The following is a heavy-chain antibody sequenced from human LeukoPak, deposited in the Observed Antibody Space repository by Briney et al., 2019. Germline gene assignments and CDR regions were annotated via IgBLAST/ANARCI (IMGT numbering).Heavy chain of an antibody. CDR1: GFTFSSYG. CDR2: ISYDGSNK. Sequence: GGSLRLSCAASGFTFSSYGMHWVRQAPGKGLEWVAVISYDGSNKYYADSVKGRFTISRDNSKNTLYLQMNSLRAEDTAVYHCAKNAWFRFVAGAEYFQHWGQGTLVTVSS. D-gene: IGHD2-21*01. J-gene: IGHJ1*01. CDR3: AKNAWFRFVAGAEYFQH. V-gene: IGHV3-30*18.